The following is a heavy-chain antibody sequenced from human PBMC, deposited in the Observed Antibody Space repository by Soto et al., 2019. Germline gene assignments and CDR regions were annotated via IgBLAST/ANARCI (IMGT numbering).Heavy chain of an antibody. CDR2: ISPDGSGE. D-gene: IGHD3-10*01. V-gene: IGHV3-7*04. CDR3: ARWIRGTPDY. Sequence: VQLVASGGGLVQPGGSLTLPCAVSGFTFSNHWMGWVRQAPRKGLEWVANISPDGSGEYYVDSLKGRFTISRDNAKDSLYLHMSSLRVEDTAIYYCARWIRGTPDYWGQGTLVTVSS. CDR1: GFTFSNHW. J-gene: IGHJ4*02.